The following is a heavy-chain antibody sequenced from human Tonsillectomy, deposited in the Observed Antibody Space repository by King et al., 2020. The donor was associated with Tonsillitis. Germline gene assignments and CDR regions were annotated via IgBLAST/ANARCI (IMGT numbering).Heavy chain of an antibody. Sequence: VQLVESGGGLVQPGGSRRLSCTASGFTFSSHWMSWVRQAPGKGLEYVANINPDGSEENYVDSVKGRFTISRDNAKNSLYLQMHSLRAEDTAVYYCARDGRLLFYWGQGTLVTVSS. D-gene: IGHD1-26*01. CDR2: INPDGSEE. V-gene: IGHV3-7*01. CDR1: GFTFSSHW. J-gene: IGHJ4*02. CDR3: ARDGRLLFY.